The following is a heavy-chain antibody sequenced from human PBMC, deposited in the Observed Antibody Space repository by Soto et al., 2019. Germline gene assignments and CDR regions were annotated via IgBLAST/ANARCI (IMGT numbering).Heavy chain of an antibody. CDR1: GVTFSSYA. D-gene: IGHD3-10*01. CDR3: AKAVFLWFGEGYDY. J-gene: IGHJ4*02. CDR2: ISGSGGST. V-gene: IGHV3-23*01. Sequence: HPGGSPGLSCAASGVTFSSYAMSWFRQAPGEGLEWVSAISGSGGSTYYADSVKGRFTISRDNSKNTLYLQMNSLRAEATAVYYGAKAVFLWFGEGYDYWGQGTLVNVSS.